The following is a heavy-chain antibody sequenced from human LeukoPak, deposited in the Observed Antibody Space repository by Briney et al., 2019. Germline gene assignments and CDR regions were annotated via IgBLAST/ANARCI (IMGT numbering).Heavy chain of an antibody. V-gene: IGHV3-23*01. J-gene: IGHJ3*02. CDR2: ISGTSGNT. CDR1: GFTFSIYA. Sequence: GGSLRLSCAASGFTFSIYAMSWVRQAPGKGLEWVSSISGTSGNTYYADSVKGRFAISRDNSKDTLYLQMNSLRAEDTAIYYCAGRPLPSYYYDSSGEPDIWGQGTMVTVSS. D-gene: IGHD3-22*01. CDR3: AGRPLPSYYYDSSGEPDI.